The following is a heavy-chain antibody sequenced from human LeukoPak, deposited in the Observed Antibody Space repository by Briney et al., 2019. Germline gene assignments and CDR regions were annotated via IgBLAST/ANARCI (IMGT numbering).Heavy chain of an antibody. J-gene: IGHJ6*02. CDR2: INPTGGST. V-gene: IGHV1-46*01. Sequence: LRASVKVSCKASGYTFTNYYIHWVRQAPGQGLEWMGIINPTGGSTTYAQKFQGRVTMTRDTPTSTVYMELSSLRSEDTAVYYCARANFYDSSGRYFYCGMDVWGQGTTVTVSS. D-gene: IGHD3-22*01. CDR3: ARANFYDSSGRYFYCGMDV. CDR1: GYTFTNYY.